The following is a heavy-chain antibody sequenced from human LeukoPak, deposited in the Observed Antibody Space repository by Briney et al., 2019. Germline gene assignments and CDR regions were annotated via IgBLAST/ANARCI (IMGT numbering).Heavy chain of an antibody. CDR2: INHSGRT. V-gene: IGHV4-34*01. J-gene: IGHJ4*02. CDR3: ARATGITVPPAY. D-gene: IGHD1-7*01. Sequence: SETLSLTCAVYGGSFSGYYWSWIRQPPGKGLEWIGEINHSGRTNYNPSLKSRITISVDTSKNQFSLKLSSVTAADTAVYYCARATGITVPPAYWGQGILVTVSS. CDR1: GGSFSGYY.